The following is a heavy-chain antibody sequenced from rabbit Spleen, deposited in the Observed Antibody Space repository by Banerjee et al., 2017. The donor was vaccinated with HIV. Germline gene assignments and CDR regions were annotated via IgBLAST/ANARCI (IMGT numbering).Heavy chain of an antibody. V-gene: IGHV1S7*01. CDR2: IDPVFGIT. Sequence: QLKESGGGLVQPGGSLKVSCTASGFDFSRDYMNWVRQAPGKGLEWIGYIDPVFGITYYASWVNGRFTISSHNAQNTVSLPMNSLTAADTATYFCARDASSRSYYRDTRLDLWGQGTLVTVS. D-gene: IGHD1-1*01. CDR3: ARDASSRSYYRDTRLDL. J-gene: IGHJ3*01. CDR1: GFDFSRDY.